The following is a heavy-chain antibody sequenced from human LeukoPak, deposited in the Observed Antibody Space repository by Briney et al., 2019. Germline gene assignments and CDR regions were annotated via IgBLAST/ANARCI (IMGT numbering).Heavy chain of an antibody. D-gene: IGHD4-23*01. V-gene: IGHV4-34*01. CDR3: ARGAASVVREYFDY. CDR1: GGSFSGYY. CDR2: INHSGST. Sequence: SETLSLTCAVYGGSFSGYYWSWIRQPPGKGLGWIGEINHSGSTNYNPSLKSRVTISVDTSKNQFSLKLSSVTAADTAVYYCARGAASVVREYFDYWGQGTLVTVSS. J-gene: IGHJ4*02.